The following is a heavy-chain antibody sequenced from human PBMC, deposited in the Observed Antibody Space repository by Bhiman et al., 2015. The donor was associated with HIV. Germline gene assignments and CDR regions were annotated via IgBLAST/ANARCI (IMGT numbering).Heavy chain of an antibody. CDR3: AREEDWGSDFDY. D-gene: IGHD7-27*01. Sequence: EVQLLESGGGLVQPGGSLRLSCAASGFTFSSYAMSWVRQAPGKGLEWVSAISGSGGSTYYADSVKGRFTISRDNSKNSLYLQMNSLRAEDTAVYYCAREEDWGSDFDYWGQGTLVTVSS. J-gene: IGHJ4*02. V-gene: IGHV3-23*01. CDR1: GFTFSSYA. CDR2: ISGSGGST.